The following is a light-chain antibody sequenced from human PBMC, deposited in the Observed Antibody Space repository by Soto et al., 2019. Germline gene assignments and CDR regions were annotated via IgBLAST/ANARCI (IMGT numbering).Light chain of an antibody. CDR1: SSNIGAGYD. V-gene: IGLV1-40*01. CDR2: GNS. Sequence: QSVLTQPPSVSGAPGQRVTISCTGSSSNIGAGYDVHWYQQLPGTAPKLLIYGNSNRPSGVPDRFSGSKSGTSASLAITVLQAEDEADYYWQSYDGSLSALFGGGTKLTVL. CDR3: QSYDGSLSAL. J-gene: IGLJ3*02.